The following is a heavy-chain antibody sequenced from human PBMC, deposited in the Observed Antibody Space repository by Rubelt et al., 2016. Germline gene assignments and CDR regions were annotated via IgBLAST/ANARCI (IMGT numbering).Heavy chain of an antibody. CDR1: TFSSYA. CDR2: ISGSGGST. D-gene: IGHD3-10*01. V-gene: IGHV3-23*01. CDR3: AKAPLKKDITMVRGGGDYYYGMDV. J-gene: IGHJ6*02. Sequence: TFSSYAMSWVRQAPGKGLEWVSAISGSGGSTYYADSVKGRFTISRDNSKNTLYLQMNSLRAEDTAVYYCAKAPLKKDITMVRGGGDYYYGMDVWGQGTTVTVSS.